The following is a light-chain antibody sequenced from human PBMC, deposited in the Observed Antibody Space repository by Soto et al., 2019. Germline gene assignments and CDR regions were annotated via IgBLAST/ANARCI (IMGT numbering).Light chain of an antibody. CDR3: QQYNHGPWT. J-gene: IGKJ1*01. Sequence: EIVMPQSPATLSVSPAERSTLSFRASQNIDNKLVWYQQKPGQVPRLLISDASTRATGIPARFSGSGSGTEFTLTISGLRSEDFAVYYCQQYNHGPWTFGQGTKVDIK. CDR2: DAS. CDR1: QNIDNK. V-gene: IGKV3-15*01.